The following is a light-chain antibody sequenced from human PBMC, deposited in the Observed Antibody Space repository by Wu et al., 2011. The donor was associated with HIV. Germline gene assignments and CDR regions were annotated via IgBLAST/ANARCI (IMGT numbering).Light chain of an antibody. Sequence: SVHSDYLAWYQQKPGQAPRLLIYGASSRAAGIPDRFSGSGSGTDFTLTISRLEPEDFAVYYCQQYGSSPYTFGQGTKLEIK. J-gene: IGKJ2*01. CDR3: QQYGSSPYT. CDR2: GAS. CDR1: SVHSDY. V-gene: IGKV3-20*01.